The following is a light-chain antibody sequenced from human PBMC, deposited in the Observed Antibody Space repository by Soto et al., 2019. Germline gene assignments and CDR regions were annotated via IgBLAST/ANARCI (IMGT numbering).Light chain of an antibody. CDR1: QSVSSSY. CDR2: GAS. J-gene: IGKJ1*01. V-gene: IGKV3-20*01. CDR3: QLSGSSSPRT. Sequence: EIVLTQSPGTLSLSPGERATLSCRASQSVSSSYLGWYQQKPGQAPSLLIYGASSRATGIPDRFSGGGSGTDFPLTIARLEPEDFAGYYCQLSGSSSPRTFGQGTKVEIK.